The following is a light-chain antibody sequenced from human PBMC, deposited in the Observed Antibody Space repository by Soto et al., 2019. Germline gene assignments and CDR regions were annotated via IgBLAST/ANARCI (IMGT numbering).Light chain of an antibody. CDR1: QSVSSN. CDR2: GAS. J-gene: IGKJ1*01. V-gene: IGKV3-15*01. Sequence: EIVMTQSPATLSVSPGERATLSCRASQSVSSNLAWYQQKPGQAPRLLIYGASTRAPGIPARFSGSGSGTDFTLTISRLQSEDVAVYYCQQYNNWGTFGQGTKVEIK. CDR3: QQYNNWGT.